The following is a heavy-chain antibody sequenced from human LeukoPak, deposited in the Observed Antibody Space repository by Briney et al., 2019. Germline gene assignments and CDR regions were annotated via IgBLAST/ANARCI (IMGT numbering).Heavy chain of an antibody. CDR1: GFTFDDYA. V-gene: IGHV3-43*02. CDR3: ARDAKPSSSWYSWFDP. CDR2: ISGDGSSI. J-gene: IGHJ5*02. D-gene: IGHD6-13*01. Sequence: GGSLRLSCAASGFTFDDYAIHWVRQASGKGLEWVSLISGDGSSIYYADSVKGRFAISRDNSKNSLSLQMNSLRTEDTALYYCARDAKPSSSWYSWFDPWGQGTLVTVSS.